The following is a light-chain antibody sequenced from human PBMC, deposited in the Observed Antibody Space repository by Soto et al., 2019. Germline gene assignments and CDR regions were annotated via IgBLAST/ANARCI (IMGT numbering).Light chain of an antibody. J-gene: IGKJ1*01. V-gene: IGKV3-15*01. Sequence: EIVLPQSPGTLSLSPGERATLSCRASQSVSNNYLAWYQQKPGQAPRRLIYGASSRATGIPARFSGSGSGTEFTLTISSLQSEDFAVYYCQQYNNWPRTFGQGTKVDIK. CDR3: QQYNNWPRT. CDR2: GAS. CDR1: QSVSNN.